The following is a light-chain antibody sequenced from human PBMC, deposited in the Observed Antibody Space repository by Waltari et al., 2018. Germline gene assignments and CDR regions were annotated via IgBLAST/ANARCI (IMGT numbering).Light chain of an antibody. V-gene: IGKV2-30*02. CDR3: GQGTRLPYS. Sequence: DVVLTQSPLSLSITPGQPASISCRSSQSLVHSNGDTYLSWYQQNPGQPPRRLIYEVSNRDSGVPDRCSGSGAGTDFTLKISRVEAEDVGMYYCGQGTRLPYSFGQGTKVEIK. J-gene: IGKJ2*03. CDR2: EVS. CDR1: QSLVHSNGDTY.